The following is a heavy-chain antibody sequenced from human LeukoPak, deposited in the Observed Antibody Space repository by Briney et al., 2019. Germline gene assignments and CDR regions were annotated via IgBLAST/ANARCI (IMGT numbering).Heavy chain of an antibody. CDR3: GRSLYYGFVRGWFDT. Sequence: SETLSLTCTLSRGSIKDHYWSWIRQSPGRGLEWIGYINDSGRTKYNPSLNSRVTISLAKSKKQLSRSLTSVTAADTAIYYCGRSLYYGFVRGWFDTWGQGSLVTVSS. CDR2: INDSGRT. CDR1: RGSIKDHY. D-gene: IGHD3/OR15-3a*01. V-gene: IGHV4-59*11. J-gene: IGHJ5*01.